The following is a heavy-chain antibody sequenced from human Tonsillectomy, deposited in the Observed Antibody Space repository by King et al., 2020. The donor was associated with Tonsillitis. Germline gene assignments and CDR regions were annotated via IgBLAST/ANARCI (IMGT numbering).Heavy chain of an antibody. CDR2: ISAYNGNT. V-gene: IGHV1-18*04. D-gene: IGHD2-21*01. CDR3: AREHVVVDTGPWLDP. J-gene: IGHJ5*02. CDR1: GYTFTNYG. Sequence: QLVQSGAEVKQPGASVKVSCKASGYTFTNYGVSWVRQAPGQGLEWMGWISAYNGNTNYAQKLQGRVTMTTDTSTSTAYMELRSLRSDDTAVYYCAREHVVVDTGPWLDPWGQGTLVTVSS.